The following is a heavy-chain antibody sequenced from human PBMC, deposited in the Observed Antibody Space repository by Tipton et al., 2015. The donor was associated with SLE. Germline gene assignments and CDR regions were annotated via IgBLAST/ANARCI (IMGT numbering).Heavy chain of an antibody. V-gene: IGHV4-31*03. D-gene: IGHD4-11*01. CDR3: ARLGYSISYYYYMDV. Sequence: TLSLTCTVSGDSISSDDYYWTWIRQHPGKGLEWIGHIFNSGNSHNNPSLNSRVTISVDTSKNQFSLKLSSVTAADTAVYYCARLGYSISYYYYMDVWGKGTTVTVSS. CDR2: IFNSGNS. J-gene: IGHJ6*03. CDR1: GDSISSDDYY.